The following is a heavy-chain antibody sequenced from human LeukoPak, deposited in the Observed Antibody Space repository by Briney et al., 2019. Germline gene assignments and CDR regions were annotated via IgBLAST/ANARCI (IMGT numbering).Heavy chain of an antibody. D-gene: IGHD6-13*01. Sequence: PSETLSLTCTVSGGSISSSSYYWGWLRQPPGKGLEWIGSIYYSGSTYYNPSLKSRVTISVDTSKNQFSLKLSSVTAADTAVYYCARSGGGSWHLGDYWGQGTLVTVSS. V-gene: IGHV4-39*07. CDR1: GGSISSSSYY. J-gene: IGHJ4*02. CDR3: ARSGGGSWHLGDY. CDR2: IYYSGST.